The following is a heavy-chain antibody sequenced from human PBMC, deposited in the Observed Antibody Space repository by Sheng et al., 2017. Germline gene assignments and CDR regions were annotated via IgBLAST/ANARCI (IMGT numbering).Heavy chain of an antibody. V-gene: IGHV1-46*01. CDR1: GYTFTSYY. CDR2: INPSGGST. D-gene: IGHD3-22*01. Sequence: QVQLVQSGAEVKKPGASVKVSCKASGYTFTSYYMHWVRQAPGQGLEWMGIINPSGGSTSYAQKFQGRVTMTRDTSTRTVYMELSSLRSEDTAVYYCARVDSSGYLGFDPWGQGTLVTV. J-gene: IGHJ5*02. CDR3: ARVDSSGYLGFDP.